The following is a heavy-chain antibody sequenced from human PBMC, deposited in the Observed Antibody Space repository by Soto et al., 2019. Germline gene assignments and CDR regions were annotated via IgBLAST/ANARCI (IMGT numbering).Heavy chain of an antibody. V-gene: IGHV3-23*01. J-gene: IGHJ6*02. Sequence: PGGSLRLSCAASGFTFSSYAITWLRQSPGKGLEWVSVISATGDTIYYADSVEGRFTISRDNSNSTLFLQMDRLTADDTAVYFCAKDAYYDLSTGTGYYYYGLDVWGQGTTVTVSS. D-gene: IGHD3-9*01. CDR2: ISATGDTI. CDR1: GFTFSSYA. CDR3: AKDAYYDLSTGTGYYYYGLDV.